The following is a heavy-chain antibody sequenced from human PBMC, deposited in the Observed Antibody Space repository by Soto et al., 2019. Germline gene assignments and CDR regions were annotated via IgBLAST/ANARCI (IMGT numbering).Heavy chain of an antibody. V-gene: IGHV1-8*01. CDR1: GYSFTSFD. CDR3: ARAPDYGDLGRWFDP. Sequence: GASVKVSCKASGYSFTSFDINWVRQVTGQGLEWMGWMNPNSGHTGYAQKFQGRVTMTRNTSISTAYLELSSLKSEDTAVYYCARAPDYGDLGRWFDPWGQGTLVTVYS. J-gene: IGHJ5*02. D-gene: IGHD4-17*01. CDR2: MNPNSGHT.